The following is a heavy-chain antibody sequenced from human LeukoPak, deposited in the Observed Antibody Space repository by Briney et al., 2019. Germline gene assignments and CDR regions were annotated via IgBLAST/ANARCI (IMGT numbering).Heavy chain of an antibody. J-gene: IGHJ4*02. CDR2: ISGSGGST. D-gene: IGHD2-2*01. Sequence: PGGSLRLSCAASGFTFSSYAMSWVRQAPGKGLEWVSAISGSGGSTYYADSVKGRFTIPRDNSKNTLYLQMNSLRAEDTAVYYCAKGDIVVVPAAKDEFGFDYWGQGTLVTVSS. CDR1: GFTFSSYA. V-gene: IGHV3-23*01. CDR3: AKGDIVVVPAAKDEFGFDY.